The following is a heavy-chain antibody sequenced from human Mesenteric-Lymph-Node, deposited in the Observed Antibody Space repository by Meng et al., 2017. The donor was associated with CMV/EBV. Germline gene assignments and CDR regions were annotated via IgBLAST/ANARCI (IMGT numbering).Heavy chain of an antibody. J-gene: IGHJ4*02. CDR1: FPFTSFA. V-gene: IGHV3-23*01. CDR2: ISGSGGST. Sequence: FPFTSFATTWVRRPPGKGLEWVSGISGSGGSTYYAESVRGRFTISRDNSKDTSYLQMNSLRAEDTAVYFCAKGKASIMSTFGGLLVNWGQGALVTVSS. CDR3: AKGKASIMSTFGGLLVN. D-gene: IGHD3-16*02.